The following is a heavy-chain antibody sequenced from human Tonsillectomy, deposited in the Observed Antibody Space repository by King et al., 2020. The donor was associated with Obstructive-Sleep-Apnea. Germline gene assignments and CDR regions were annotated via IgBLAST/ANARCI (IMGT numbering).Heavy chain of an antibody. CDR1: GFAFTNYW. D-gene: IGHD2-21*02. Sequence: LQLVQSGAEVKKPGESLKISCKVFGFAFTNYWIGWVRQMPGKSLEWMGIIYPCDSDTRYSPSFQVQVTISADKSISTAYLQWSSLKASDTAMYYCAVTQGATIYAFDIWGQGTMVTVSS. CDR2: IYPCDSDT. CDR3: AVTQGATIYAFDI. V-gene: IGHV5-51*01. J-gene: IGHJ3*02.